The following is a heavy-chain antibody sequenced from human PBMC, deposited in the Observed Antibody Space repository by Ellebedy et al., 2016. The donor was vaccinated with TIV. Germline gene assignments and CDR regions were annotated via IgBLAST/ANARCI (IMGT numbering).Heavy chain of an antibody. J-gene: IGHJ6*02. V-gene: IGHV3-74*01. CDR2: VYLDGTTT. Sequence: PGGSLRLSCEAYGFTFSSYWMHWVRQAPGKGLVWVSCVYLDGTTTTYADSVKGRFTISRDNAKNTVYLQMNSLRAEDTAVYYCTRGGFGHAMDVWGQGTTVTVSS. CDR3: TRGGFGHAMDV. D-gene: IGHD3-10*01. CDR1: GFTFSSYW.